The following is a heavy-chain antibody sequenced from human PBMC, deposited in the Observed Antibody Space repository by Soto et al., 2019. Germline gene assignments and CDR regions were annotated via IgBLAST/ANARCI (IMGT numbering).Heavy chain of an antibody. CDR3: AREVFVLVAATAAGWFDP. Sequence: GGSLRLSCAASGFTFSSYAMHWVRQAPGKWLEWVAVISCDGSNKYYADSVKGRFTISRDNSKNTLYLQMNSLRAEDTAVYYCAREVFVLVAATAAGWFDPWGQGXLVTVSS. CDR2: ISCDGSNK. J-gene: IGHJ5*02. V-gene: IGHV3-30-3*01. D-gene: IGHD2-15*01. CDR1: GFTFSSYA.